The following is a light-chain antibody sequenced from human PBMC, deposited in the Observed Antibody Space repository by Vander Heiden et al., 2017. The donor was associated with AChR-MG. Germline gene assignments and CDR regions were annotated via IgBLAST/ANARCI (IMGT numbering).Light chain of an antibody. CDR3: QQYNHWPAT. J-gene: IGKJ1*01. Sequence: EIVMTQSPATLSVSPGERATLSCRASQSVSSNLAGYQQKPGQAPRLLIYGAATRATGIPARFSGSGSGTEFTLTISSLQSDSFAVYYCQQYNHWPATFGQGTKVEIK. CDR1: QSVSSN. V-gene: IGKV3-15*01. CDR2: GAA.